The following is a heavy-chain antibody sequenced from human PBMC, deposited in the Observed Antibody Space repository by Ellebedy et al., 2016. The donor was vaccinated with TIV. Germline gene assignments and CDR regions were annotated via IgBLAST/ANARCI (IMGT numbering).Heavy chain of an antibody. V-gene: IGHV4-59*01. CDR1: GGSITSYY. CDR3: ARGTPYRGSGGNRTLFDY. D-gene: IGHD2-15*01. CDR2: IYYSGST. Sequence: MPSETLSLTCTVSGGSITSYYWSRIRQPPGKGLEWIGYIYYSGSTNYHPSLKSRVTISVDTSKNHFSLKLSSVTAADTAVYYCARGTPYRGSGGNRTLFDYWGQGTLVTVSS. J-gene: IGHJ4*02.